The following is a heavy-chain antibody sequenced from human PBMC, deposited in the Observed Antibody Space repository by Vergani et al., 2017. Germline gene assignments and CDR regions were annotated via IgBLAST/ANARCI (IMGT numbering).Heavy chain of an antibody. CDR1: GDSISTYY. Sequence: QVQLQESGPGLVEPSETLSLTCTVSGDSISTYYWSWIRQPPGKGLEWIGHIHYGGSTNYNPSLKSRVTISVDTSKNQFSLKLNSVTAADTAVSYCTRLHTSTSNPARFDPWGQGTLVTVSS. CDR2: IHYGGST. CDR3: TRLHTSTSNPARFDP. D-gene: IGHD5-24*01. J-gene: IGHJ5*02. V-gene: IGHV4-59*01.